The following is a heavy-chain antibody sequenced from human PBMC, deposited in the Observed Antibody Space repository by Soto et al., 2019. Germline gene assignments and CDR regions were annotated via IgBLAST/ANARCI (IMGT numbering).Heavy chain of an antibody. D-gene: IGHD2-15*01. Sequence: EVQLVESGGGLAQPGGSLRLSCAASGFTFSSYWMSWVRQAPGKGLEWVANIKQDGSEKYYVDSVKGRFTISRDNAKNSLYLQMNSLRAEDTAVYYCASVDRAEYFQHWGQGTLVTVSS. CDR3: ASVDRAEYFQH. CDR2: IKQDGSEK. CDR1: GFTFSSYW. V-gene: IGHV3-7*03. J-gene: IGHJ1*01.